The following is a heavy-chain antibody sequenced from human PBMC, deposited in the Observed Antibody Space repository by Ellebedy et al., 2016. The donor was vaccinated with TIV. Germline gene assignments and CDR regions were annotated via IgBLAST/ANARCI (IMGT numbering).Heavy chain of an antibody. CDR2: FDPEDGET. Sequence: ASVKVSXXVSGYTLTELSMHWVRQAPGKGLEWMGGFDPEDGETIYAQKFQGRVTMTEDTSTDTAYMELSSLRSEDTAVYYCAIRPFRGLGAWDDAFDIWGQGTMVTVSS. CDR3: AIRPFRGLGAWDDAFDI. D-gene: IGHD3-10*01. V-gene: IGHV1-24*01. J-gene: IGHJ3*02. CDR1: GYTLTELS.